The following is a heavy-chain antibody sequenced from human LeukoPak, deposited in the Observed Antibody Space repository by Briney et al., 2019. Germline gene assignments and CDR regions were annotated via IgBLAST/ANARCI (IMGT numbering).Heavy chain of an antibody. CDR2: INHSGST. D-gene: IGHD3-10*01. CDR3: ARGKMYYYGSGSYLGNWFDP. Sequence: SETLSLTCTVSGGSISSSSYYWSWVRQPPGKGLEWIGEINHSGSTNYNPSLKSRVTISVDTSKNQFSLKLSSVTAADTAVYYCARGKMYYYGSGSYLGNWFDPWGQGTLVTVSS. J-gene: IGHJ5*02. V-gene: IGHV4-39*07. CDR1: GGSISSSSYY.